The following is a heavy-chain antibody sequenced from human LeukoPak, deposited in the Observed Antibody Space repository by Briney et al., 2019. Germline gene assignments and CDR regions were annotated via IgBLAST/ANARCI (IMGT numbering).Heavy chain of an antibody. CDR2: ISGSGGST. CDR1: GFTFSSYA. CDR3: AKGAGTVSTSFPGFDP. D-gene: IGHD4-17*01. J-gene: IGHJ5*02. Sequence: GSLRLSCAASGFTFSSYAMSWVRQAPGKGLEWVSAISGSGGSTYYADSVKGRFTISRDNSKNTLYVQMNSLRAEDTAVYYCAKGAGTVSTSFPGFDPWGQGTLVTVSS. V-gene: IGHV3-23*01.